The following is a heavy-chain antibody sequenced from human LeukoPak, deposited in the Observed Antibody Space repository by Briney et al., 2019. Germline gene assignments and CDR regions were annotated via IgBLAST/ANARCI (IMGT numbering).Heavy chain of an antibody. V-gene: IGHV4-38-2*02. CDR3: ARINTIMATFDY. CDR2: ISHSGST. D-gene: IGHD5-24*01. J-gene: IGHJ4*02. Sequence: SETLSLTCTDSGYFINSNYYWGWIRQPPGKGLEWIATISHSGSTYYNPSLKSRVTISVETSKNQFSLKLSSVTAADTAVYYCARINTIMATFDYWGQGTLVTVSS. CDR1: GYFINSNYY.